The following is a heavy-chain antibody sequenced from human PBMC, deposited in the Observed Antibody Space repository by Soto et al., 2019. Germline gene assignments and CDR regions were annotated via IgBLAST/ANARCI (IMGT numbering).Heavy chain of an antibody. J-gene: IGHJ4*02. Sequence: PGGSLRLSCEASGFTLGAYVMHWVRQAPGKGLEWVAAISADGRDLFYAASVEGRFTISRDNSKNTLFLQMNSLRSEDTSVYSCAKSVPGPDCSGGGCHRTFDYWGQGNLVTVSS. CDR2: ISADGRDL. V-gene: IGHV3-30*18. CDR1: GFTLGAYV. D-gene: IGHD2-15*01. CDR3: AKSVPGPDCSGGGCHRTFDY.